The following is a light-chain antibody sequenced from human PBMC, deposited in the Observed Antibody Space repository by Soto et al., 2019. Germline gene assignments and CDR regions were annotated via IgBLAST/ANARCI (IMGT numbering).Light chain of an antibody. CDR3: QQYGSSGT. Sequence: EFVLTQSPGTLSLSPGERATLSCRASQSVSNNYLAWYQQRPGQAPRLRIYGASNRATGIPDRFSGSGSGTDFTLTISRLEPEDFAVYYCQQYGSSGTFGQGTKVDIK. CDR2: GAS. J-gene: IGKJ1*01. V-gene: IGKV3-20*01. CDR1: QSVSNNY.